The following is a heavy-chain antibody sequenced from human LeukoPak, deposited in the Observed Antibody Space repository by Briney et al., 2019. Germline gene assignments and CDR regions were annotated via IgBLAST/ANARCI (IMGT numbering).Heavy chain of an antibody. CDR2: IYYSGTT. Sequence: SAPLSLTCIVSGGSISSYYWSWIRQPPGKGLEWVGYIYYSGTTNYNPSLKSRVTISVDTSKNQFSLNLSSVTAADTAVYYCVRVLGYCSAGTCYPRFDPWGQGTLVTVSS. CDR3: VRVLGYCSAGTCYPRFDP. D-gene: IGHD2-15*01. V-gene: IGHV4-59*01. CDR1: GGSISSYY. J-gene: IGHJ5*02.